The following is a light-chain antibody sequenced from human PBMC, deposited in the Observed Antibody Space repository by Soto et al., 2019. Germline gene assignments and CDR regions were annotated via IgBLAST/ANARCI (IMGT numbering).Light chain of an antibody. CDR2: GAS. CDR3: QHYGSSPPWT. J-gene: IGKJ1*01. V-gene: IGKV3-20*01. CDR1: QSVSSY. Sequence: EIVLTQSPATLSLSPGERATLSCRASQSVSSYLAWYQQKPGQAPRLLIYGASSRATGIPDRFSGSGSGTDFTLTISRREPEDDAVDHCQHYGSSPPWTFGQGTKVDIK.